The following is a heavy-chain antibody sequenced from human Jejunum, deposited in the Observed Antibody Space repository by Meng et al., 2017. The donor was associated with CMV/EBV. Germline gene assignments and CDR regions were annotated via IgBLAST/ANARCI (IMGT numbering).Heavy chain of an antibody. CDR2: ISGSSAYI. CDR3: ARDCSTSCPFQPRGDY. CDR1: FSAYK. Sequence: FSAYKMNWVRQAPGKGLEWVSSISGSSAYIHYADSVKGRFTISRDNAKNSVYVQMNSLRAEDTAVYYCARDCSTSCPFQPRGDYWGQGTLVTVSS. J-gene: IGHJ4*02. V-gene: IGHV3-21*01. D-gene: IGHD2-2*01.